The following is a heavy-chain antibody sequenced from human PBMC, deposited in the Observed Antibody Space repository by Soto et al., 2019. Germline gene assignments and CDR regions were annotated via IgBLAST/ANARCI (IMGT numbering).Heavy chain of an antibody. V-gene: IGHV3-23*01. Sequence: GGSLRLSCAASGFTFSSYAMSWVRQAPGKGLEWVSAISGSGGSTYYADSVKGRFTISRDNSKNTLYLQMNSLRAEDTAVYYCAKDHGYSGSYNSFFDYWGQGTLVTVSS. CDR1: GFTFSSYA. CDR2: ISGSGGST. J-gene: IGHJ4*02. CDR3: AKDHGYSGSYNSFFDY. D-gene: IGHD1-26*01.